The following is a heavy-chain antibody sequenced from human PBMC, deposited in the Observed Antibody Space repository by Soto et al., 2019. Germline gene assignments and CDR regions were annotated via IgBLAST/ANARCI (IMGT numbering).Heavy chain of an antibody. CDR3: AKDGFFTSTSCLTNWFGS. CDR1: GFTFSSYA. CDR2: ISGSGGST. D-gene: IGHD2-2*01. J-gene: IGHJ5*01. V-gene: IGHV3-23*01. Sequence: GGSLRLSCAASGFTFSSYAMSWVRQAPGKGLEWVSAISGSGGSTYYADSVKGRFTISRDNSKNTLYLQVSSLRAEDTAVYFCAKDGFFTSTSCLTNWFGSWGQGTLVTVSS.